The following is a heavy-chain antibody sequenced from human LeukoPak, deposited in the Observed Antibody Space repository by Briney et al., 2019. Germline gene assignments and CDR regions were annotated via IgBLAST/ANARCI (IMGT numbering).Heavy chain of an antibody. V-gene: IGHV4-39*01. CDR1: GGSISSSSYY. J-gene: IGHJ4*02. D-gene: IGHD6-13*01. Sequence: SETLSLTCTVSGGSISSSSYYWGWIRQPPGKGLEWIGSIYYSGSTYYNPSLKSRVTISVDTSKNQFALKLSSVTAADTAVYYCARRLAGTEDYWGQGTLVTVSS. CDR3: ARRLAGTEDY. CDR2: IYYSGST.